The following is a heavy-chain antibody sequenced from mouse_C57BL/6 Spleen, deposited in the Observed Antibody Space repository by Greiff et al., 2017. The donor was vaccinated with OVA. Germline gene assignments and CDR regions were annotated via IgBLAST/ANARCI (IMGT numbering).Heavy chain of an antibody. V-gene: IGHV7-3*01. J-gene: IGHJ4*01. CDR3: ASSSLPFYAMDY. CDR2: IRNKANGYTT. Sequence: EVQGVESGGGLVQPGGSLSLSCAASGFTFTDYYMSWVRQPPGKALEWLGFIRNKANGYTTEYSASVKGRFTISRDNSQSILYLQMNALRAADSATYYCASSSLPFYAMDYWGQGTSVTVSS. CDR1: GFTFTDYY. D-gene: IGHD2-1*01.